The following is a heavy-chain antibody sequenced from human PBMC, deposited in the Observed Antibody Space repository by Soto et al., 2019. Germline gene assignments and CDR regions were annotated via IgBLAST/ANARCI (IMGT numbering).Heavy chain of an antibody. J-gene: IGHJ4*02. CDR1: GHPFNTYK. V-gene: IGHV1-3*01. CDR3: ARDEDF. Sequence: GASVKVSCKASGHPFNTYKIHWVRQAPGQGLEWVGWINSVDGNTHYSEKLQGRVTIYWDTSASTAYMELTGLRFEDTAVYYCARDEDFWGQGALVTV. CDR2: INSVDGNT.